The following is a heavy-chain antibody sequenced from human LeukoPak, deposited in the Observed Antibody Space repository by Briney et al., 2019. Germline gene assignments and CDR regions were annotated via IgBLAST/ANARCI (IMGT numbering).Heavy chain of an antibody. J-gene: IGHJ4*02. CDR3: AHSVIVGSTLGYFHY. CDR2: IYSNDDK. V-gene: IGHV2-5*01. D-gene: IGHD1-26*01. CDR1: GFSLSTSGVG. Sequence: SGPTLVNPTRTFTLTCTFSGFSLSTSGVGVGWIRQPPGKALEWLALIYSNDDKRYSPSLKTRLTITKDTSKNQVVLTMTNMDPVDTATYSCAHSVIVGSTLGYFHYWGQGTLVTVSS.